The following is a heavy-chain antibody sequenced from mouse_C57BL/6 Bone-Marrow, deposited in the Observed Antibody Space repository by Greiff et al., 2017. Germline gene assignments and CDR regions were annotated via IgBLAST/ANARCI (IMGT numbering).Heavy chain of an antibody. V-gene: IGHV1-7*01. Sequence: VQLQQSGAELAKPGASVKLSCKASGYTFTSYCMHWVKQRPGQSLEWIGYINPSVGYTKYNQKFKDKATLTADKSSSEAYMQVRSLTYEDSAVYYGARECYDVDVWGTGTTVTVSS. CDR3: ARECYDVDV. J-gene: IGHJ1*03. CDR1: GYTFTSYC. D-gene: IGHD2-12*01. CDR2: INPSVGYT.